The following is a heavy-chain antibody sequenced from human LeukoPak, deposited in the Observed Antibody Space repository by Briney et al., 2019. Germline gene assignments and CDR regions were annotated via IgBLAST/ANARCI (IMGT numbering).Heavy chain of an antibody. CDR1: GFPLSSHR. V-gene: IGHV3-7*03. CDR3: ARNNGMDV. J-gene: IGHJ6*04. Sequence: PGGSLRLSCTACGFPLSSHRMTWARQAPGGAPEWAVNENRDGSETYYLDSVKGQFTISKDCAKNSLYLQMNSLRAVDTALYHCARNNGMDVWGEGTTVIVSS. CDR2: ENRDGSET.